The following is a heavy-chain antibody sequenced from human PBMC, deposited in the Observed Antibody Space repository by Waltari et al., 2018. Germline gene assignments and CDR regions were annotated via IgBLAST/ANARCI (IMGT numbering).Heavy chain of an antibody. V-gene: IGHV3-74*01. J-gene: IGHJ4*02. Sequence: EVQLVESGGGLVQPGGSLRLSCAASGFTFSSYWMHWVRQAPGKGLVWVSRINSDGSGTSYADAVKGRFTISRDNAKNTLYLQMNSLRAEDTAVYYCASEGWGAGDYQFDYWGQGTLVTVSS. D-gene: IGHD4-17*01. CDR3: ASEGWGAGDYQFDY. CDR1: GFTFSSYW. CDR2: INSDGSGT.